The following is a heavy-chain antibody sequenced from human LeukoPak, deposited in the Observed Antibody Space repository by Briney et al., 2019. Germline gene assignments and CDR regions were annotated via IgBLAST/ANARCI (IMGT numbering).Heavy chain of an antibody. V-gene: IGHV3-7*04. Sequence: PGGSLRLSCAASGLTFSSYWMTWVRQAPGKGLEWVATIKYDGSETYYVDSVRGRFSISRDNAKNSLYLQMNGLSAEDTAVYYCARDSTLSNYWGQGTLVTVSS. CDR3: ARDSTLSNY. D-gene: IGHD3-16*01. J-gene: IGHJ4*02. CDR2: IKYDGSET. CDR1: GLTFSSYW.